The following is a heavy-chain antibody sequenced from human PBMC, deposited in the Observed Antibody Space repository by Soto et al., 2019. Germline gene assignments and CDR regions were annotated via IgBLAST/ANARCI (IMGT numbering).Heavy chain of an antibody. CDR3: VSDIVVVVAATPDGMDV. Sequence: SQTLSLTCAISGDSVSSNSAAWNWIRQSPSRGLEWLGRTYYRSKWYNDYAVSVKSRITINPDTSKNQFSLQLNSVTPEDTAVYYCVSDIVVVVAATPDGMDVWGQGTTVTVSS. CDR2: TYYRSKWYN. D-gene: IGHD2-15*01. V-gene: IGHV6-1*01. J-gene: IGHJ6*02. CDR1: GDSVSSNSAA.